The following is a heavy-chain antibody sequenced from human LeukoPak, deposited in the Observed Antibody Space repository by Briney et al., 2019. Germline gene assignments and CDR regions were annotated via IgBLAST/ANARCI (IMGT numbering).Heavy chain of an antibody. Sequence: SETLSLTCTVSGGSIGSSSYYWGWIRQPPGKGLEWFGSIYSSGSTYYNPSLKSRVTISIDTSKNQVSLKLSSVTAADTAVYYCARHGVTSSGYYWDWGQGTLVTVSS. CDR2: IYSSGST. CDR1: GGSIGSSSYY. D-gene: IGHD3-3*01. J-gene: IGHJ4*02. V-gene: IGHV4-39*01. CDR3: ARHGVTSSGYYWD.